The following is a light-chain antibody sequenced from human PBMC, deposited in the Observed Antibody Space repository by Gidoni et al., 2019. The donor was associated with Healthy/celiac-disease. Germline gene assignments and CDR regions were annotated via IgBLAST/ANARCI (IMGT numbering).Light chain of an antibody. CDR3: QQYGSSPLT. J-gene: IGKJ4*02. CDR2: GAS. V-gene: IGKV3-20*01. Sequence: EIVLPPSPGTLSLSPGERATLSCRASQSVSSSYLAWYQQKPGQAPRLLIYGASSRATGIPDRFSGSGSGTDFTLTISRLEPEDFAVYYWQQYGSSPLTFGGGTKVEIK. CDR1: QSVSSSY.